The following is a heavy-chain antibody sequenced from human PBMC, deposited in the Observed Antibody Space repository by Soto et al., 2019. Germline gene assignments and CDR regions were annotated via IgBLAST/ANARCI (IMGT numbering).Heavy chain of an antibody. CDR3: ARNPRAVAAMHMDV. CDR2: IIPILGIG. Sequence: QVQLVQSGAEVKKPGSSVKVSCKASGGTFSSYAFNLVRQAPGQGPEWMGRIIPILGIGDYAQRFQGRVTITADKSTSTVYMELSSLRSEDTAVYYCARNPRAVAAMHMDVWGKGTMVTGSS. V-gene: IGHV1-69*04. D-gene: IGHD6-19*01. CDR1: GGTFSSYA. J-gene: IGHJ6*03.